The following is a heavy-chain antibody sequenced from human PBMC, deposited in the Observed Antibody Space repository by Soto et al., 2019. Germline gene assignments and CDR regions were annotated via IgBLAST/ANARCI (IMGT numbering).Heavy chain of an antibody. D-gene: IGHD3-10*01. CDR1: GFTFSTYA. CDR2: IYSGGST. Sequence: GGSLRLSCAASGFTFSTYAMSWVRQAPGKGLEWVSVIYSGGSTYYADSVKGRFTISRDNSKNTLYLQMNSLRAEDTAVYYCARDKYYGSGNLFDYWGQGTLVTVS. V-gene: IGHV3-66*01. CDR3: ARDKYYGSGNLFDY. J-gene: IGHJ4*02.